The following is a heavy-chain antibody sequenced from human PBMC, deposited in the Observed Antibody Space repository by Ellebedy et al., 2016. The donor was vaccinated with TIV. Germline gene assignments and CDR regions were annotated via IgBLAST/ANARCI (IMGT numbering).Heavy chain of an antibody. V-gene: IGHV3-33*01. D-gene: IGHD4-17*01. CDR2: IWFDGTNK. J-gene: IGHJ4*02. CDR1: GFTFSSYS. Sequence: GESLKISCAASGFTFSSYSMHWVRQAPGKGLEWVAGIWFDGTNKLYADSVKGRFTISRDNSKNTLYLQMNSLRAEDTAVYYCARDMSYGDYDYWGQGTLVTVSS. CDR3: ARDMSYGDYDY.